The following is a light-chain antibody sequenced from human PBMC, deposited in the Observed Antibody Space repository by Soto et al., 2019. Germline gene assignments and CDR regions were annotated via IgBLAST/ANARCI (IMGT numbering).Light chain of an antibody. J-gene: IGKJ5*01. V-gene: IGKV1-8*01. CDR1: QGISSY. CDR2: AAS. Sequence: AIRMTQSPSSFSASTGDRVTITCRASQGISSYLAWYQQKPGKAPKLLIYAASTLQSGVPSRFSGSGSGTDFTLTSSCLQSEDFATYYCQQSYGTPITFGQGTRLEIK. CDR3: QQSYGTPIT.